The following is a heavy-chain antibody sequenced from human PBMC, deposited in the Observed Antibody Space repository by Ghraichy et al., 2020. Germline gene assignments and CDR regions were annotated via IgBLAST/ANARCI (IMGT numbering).Heavy chain of an antibody. Sequence: GGSLRLSCAASGFTFSSYAMSWVRQAPGKGLEWVSGISDSGGRTSYADALKGRFTISRDNTKSTLYLQMNSLRGEDTAVYYCVKALDASSWYLFDPWGQGTLVTVSS. CDR3: VKALDASSWYLFDP. CDR2: ISDSGGRT. V-gene: IGHV3-23*01. D-gene: IGHD6-13*01. J-gene: IGHJ5*02. CDR1: GFTFSSYA.